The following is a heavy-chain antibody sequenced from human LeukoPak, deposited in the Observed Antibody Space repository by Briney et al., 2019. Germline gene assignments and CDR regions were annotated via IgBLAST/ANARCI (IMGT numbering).Heavy chain of an antibody. CDR1: GFTFSSYW. D-gene: IGHD2-15*01. V-gene: IGHV3-74*01. CDR2: NNIDGTGT. CDR3: ARRYCSGGSCGVGPYFDY. Sequence: GSLILSCACSGFTFSSYWMHLVRQAPGKGLGWVSGNNIDGTGTTYAHSVKGRFNISRDNAKSSLYLQMRSLRDEDTAVYYCARRYCSGGSCGVGPYFDYWGQGTLVTVSS. J-gene: IGHJ4*02.